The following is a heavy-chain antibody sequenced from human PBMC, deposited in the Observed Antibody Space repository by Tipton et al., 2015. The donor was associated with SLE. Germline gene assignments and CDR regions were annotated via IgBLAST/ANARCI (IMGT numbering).Heavy chain of an antibody. Sequence: QVQLMQSGAEVKKPGASVKVSCKASGYTFATYGITWVRQAPGQGLEWMGWISAYNGNTDYVQKFQDRVTMTTDTSTSIAYMELRSLISDDTAVYYCARASIITAAGTPDLWGRGTLVTVSS. CDR2: ISAYNGNT. CDR1: GYTFATYG. V-gene: IGHV1-18*01. CDR3: ARASIITAAGTPDL. D-gene: IGHD6-13*01. J-gene: IGHJ2*01.